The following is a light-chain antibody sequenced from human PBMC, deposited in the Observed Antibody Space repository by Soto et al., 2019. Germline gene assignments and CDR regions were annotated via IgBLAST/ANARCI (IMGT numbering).Light chain of an antibody. CDR3: QQRSNWPPIT. Sequence: EVVLTQSPGTLSLSAGERATLFCRASERVASNYLAWYQQKPGQAPRLLIYGASNRATGIPDRFSGSGSGTDFTLTISSLEPEDFAVYYCQQRSNWPPITFGQGTRLEIK. J-gene: IGKJ5*01. V-gene: IGKV3D-20*02. CDR2: GAS. CDR1: ERVASNY.